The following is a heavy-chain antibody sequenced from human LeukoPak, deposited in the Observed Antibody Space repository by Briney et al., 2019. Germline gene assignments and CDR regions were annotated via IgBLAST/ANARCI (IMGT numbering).Heavy chain of an antibody. CDR2: INHSGST. Sequence: MPSETLSLTCAVYGGSFSGYYWSWIRQPPGKGLEWIGEINHSGSTNYNPSLKSRVTISVDTSKNQFSLKLSSVTAADTAVYYCAREGNSSPLTAATLDFDYWGQGTLVTVSS. CDR1: GGSFSGYY. D-gene: IGHD2-15*01. V-gene: IGHV4-34*01. CDR3: AREGNSSPLTAATLDFDY. J-gene: IGHJ4*02.